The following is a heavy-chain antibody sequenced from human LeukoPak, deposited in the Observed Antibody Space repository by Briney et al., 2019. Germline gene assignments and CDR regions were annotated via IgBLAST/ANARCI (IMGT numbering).Heavy chain of an antibody. D-gene: IGHD5-12*01. J-gene: IGHJ5*02. CDR2: ISAYNGNT. Sequence: ASVKVSCKASGYTFTSYGISWVRQAPGQGLEWMGWISAYNGNTNYAQKLQGRVTMTTDTSTSTAYMELRSLRSDDAAVYYCARDIGYSGYDLDNWFDTWGQGTLVTVSS. CDR3: ARDIGYSGYDLDNWFDT. V-gene: IGHV1-18*01. CDR1: GYTFTSYG.